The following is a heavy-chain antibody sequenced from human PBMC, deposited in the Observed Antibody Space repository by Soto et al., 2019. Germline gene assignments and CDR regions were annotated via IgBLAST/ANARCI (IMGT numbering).Heavy chain of an antibody. CDR3: AADSGGFYGMDV. Sequence: AVKVSCKASGFTFISSAVQWGRQARGQRLEWIGWIVVGSGNTNYAQKFQERVTITRDMSTSTAYMELSSLRSEDTAVYFCAADSGGFYGMDVWGQGTTVTVSS. CDR1: GFTFISSA. CDR2: IVVGSGNT. D-gene: IGHD2-15*01. V-gene: IGHV1-58*01. J-gene: IGHJ6*02.